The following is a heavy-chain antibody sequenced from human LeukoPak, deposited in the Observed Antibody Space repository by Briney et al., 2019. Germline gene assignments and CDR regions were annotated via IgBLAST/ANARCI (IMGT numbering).Heavy chain of an antibody. D-gene: IGHD3-10*01. CDR2: ISYDGSNK. Sequence: PGRSLRLSCAASGFTFSSYAMHWVRQAPGKGLEWVAAISYDGSNKYYADSVKGRFTISRDNSKNTLYLQMNSLRAEDTAVYYCARDIAYYGSGSYSPFDYWGQGTLVTVSS. CDR3: ARDIAYYGSGSYSPFDY. CDR1: GFTFSSYA. V-gene: IGHV3-30*04. J-gene: IGHJ4*02.